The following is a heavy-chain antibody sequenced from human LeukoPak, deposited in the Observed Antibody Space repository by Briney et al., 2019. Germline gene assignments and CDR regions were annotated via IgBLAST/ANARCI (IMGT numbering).Heavy chain of an antibody. CDR2: IYPVDSAT. J-gene: IGHJ6*02. CDR1: GYSFATSW. D-gene: IGHD4-11*01. CDR3: ARDYNDYVGAMDL. Sequence: GESLKISCKGSGYSFATSWIGWVRQMHGKGLEWMGIIYPVDSATRDSPAFQGPVTTPADKSSITANLQCRRLKTPDTAMYYCARDYNDYVGAMDLWGQGTTVTVSS. V-gene: IGHV5-51*01.